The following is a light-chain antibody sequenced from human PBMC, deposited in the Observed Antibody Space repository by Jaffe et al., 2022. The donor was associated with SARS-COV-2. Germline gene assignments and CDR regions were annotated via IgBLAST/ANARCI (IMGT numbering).Light chain of an antibody. CDR3: QQFDTLPIT. Sequence: DIQMTQSPSSLSASVGDTVTITCQASQDLSNHLNWYQQKPGKAPRLLIYDASNLQTGVPSRFSGRGSGTDFTLTINTLQPEDIATYFCQQFDTLPITFGQGTRLEIK. CDR2: DAS. J-gene: IGKJ5*01. V-gene: IGKV1-33*01. CDR1: QDLSNH.